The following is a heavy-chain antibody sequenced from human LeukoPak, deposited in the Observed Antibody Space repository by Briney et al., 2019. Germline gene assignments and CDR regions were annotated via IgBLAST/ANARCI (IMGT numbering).Heavy chain of an antibody. Sequence: PGGSLRLSCAASGFTFSSYEMNWVRQAPGKGLEWVSYISSSGSTIYYADSVKGRFTISRDNSKNTLYLQMNSLRAEDTAVYYCAKDRGLYYYDSSGSDYWGQGTLVTVSS. CDR1: GFTFSSYE. CDR2: ISSSGSTI. V-gene: IGHV3-48*03. J-gene: IGHJ4*02. D-gene: IGHD3-22*01. CDR3: AKDRGLYYYDSSGSDY.